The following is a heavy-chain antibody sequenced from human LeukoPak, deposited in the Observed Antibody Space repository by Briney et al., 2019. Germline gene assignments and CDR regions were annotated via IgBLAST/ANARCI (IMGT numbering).Heavy chain of an antibody. CDR1: GGTFSSYA. J-gene: IGHJ4*02. V-gene: IGHV1-69*05. Sequence: GASVKVSCKASGGTFSSYAISWVRQAPGQGLEWMGGIIPIFGTANYAQKFQGRVTITTDESTSTAYMELSSLRSEDTAVYYCARGGEWLRFGLDYWGQGTLVTVSS. CDR3: ARGGEWLRFGLDY. CDR2: IIPIFGTA. D-gene: IGHD5-12*01.